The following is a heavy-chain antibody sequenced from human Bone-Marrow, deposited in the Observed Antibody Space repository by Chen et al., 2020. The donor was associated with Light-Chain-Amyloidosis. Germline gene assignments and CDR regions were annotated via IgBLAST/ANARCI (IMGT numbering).Heavy chain of an antibody. CDR2: IYYSGRT. D-gene: IGHD3-22*01. J-gene: IGHJ5*02. CDR1: GGSISSSSYY. Sequence: QLQLQESGPGLVKPSETLSLTCTVSGGSISSSSYYWGWIRQPPGKGLEWIGSIYYSGRTYYNPSLKSRVTISVDTSKNQFSLKLSSVTATDTAVYYCARHRALNYYDSSGPFDPWGQGTLVTVSS. V-gene: IGHV4-39*01. CDR3: ARHRALNYYDSSGPFDP.